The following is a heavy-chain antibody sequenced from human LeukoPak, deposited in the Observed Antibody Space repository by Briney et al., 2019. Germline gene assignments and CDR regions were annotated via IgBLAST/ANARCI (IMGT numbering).Heavy chain of an antibody. V-gene: IGHV1-2*02. J-gene: IGHJ4*02. CDR2: INPNSGGT. CDR3: ATYYSDTSARD. D-gene: IGHD3-22*01. Sequence: ASVKVSCKASGYTFTDYYMHWVRQAPGQGLEWMGWINPNSGGTNYAQKFQGRVTMTRDTSISTAYMELSGLTSDDTAVYFCATYYSDTSARDWGQGTLVTVSS. CDR1: GYTFTDYY.